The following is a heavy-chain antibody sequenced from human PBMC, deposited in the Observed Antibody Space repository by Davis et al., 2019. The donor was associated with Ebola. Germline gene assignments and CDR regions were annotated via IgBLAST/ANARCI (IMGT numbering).Heavy chain of an antibody. CDR3: ARGHSYGSMVYGMDV. CDR1: GGSISTTSYY. Sequence: MPSETLSLTCTVSGGSISTTSYYWGWIRQPPGKGLEWLGSIFYTGRTFYNPSLKSRVSISVDTSKNQFSLKLSSVTAADTAMYYCARGHSYGSMVYGMDVWGQGTTVTVSS. J-gene: IGHJ6*02. CDR2: IFYTGRT. V-gene: IGHV4-39*01. D-gene: IGHD5-18*01.